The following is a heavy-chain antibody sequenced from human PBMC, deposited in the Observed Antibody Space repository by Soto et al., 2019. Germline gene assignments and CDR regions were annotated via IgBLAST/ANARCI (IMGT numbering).Heavy chain of an antibody. CDR2: IWFDGGNK. CDR3: ARERSSTWYYFEY. Sequence: RGSLRLSCAASGFTFSTYGMHWVRQAPGKGLEWVAVIWFDGGNKYYADSVKGRFTISRDNSKNTLYLQMNSLRAEDTAVYYCARERSSTWYYFEYWGQGTQVTVS. V-gene: IGHV3-33*01. D-gene: IGHD2-15*01. CDR1: GFTFSTYG. J-gene: IGHJ4*02.